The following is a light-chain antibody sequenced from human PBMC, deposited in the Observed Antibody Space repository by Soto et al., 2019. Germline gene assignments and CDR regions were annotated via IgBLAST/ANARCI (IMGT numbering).Light chain of an antibody. Sequence: IVLTQSPGTLSLSPGERATLSCRASQSVSSSYLAWYQQKPGQAPRLLIYGASSRATGIPDRFSGSGSGTDFTLTISRLEPEDFAVYYCQRQSGTFGPGTKVDIK. CDR3: QRQSGT. J-gene: IGKJ3*01. CDR2: GAS. V-gene: IGKV3-20*01. CDR1: QSVSSSY.